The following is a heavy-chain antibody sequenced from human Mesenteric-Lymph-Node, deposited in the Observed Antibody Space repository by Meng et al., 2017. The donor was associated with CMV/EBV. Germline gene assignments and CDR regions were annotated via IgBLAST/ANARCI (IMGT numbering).Heavy chain of an antibody. V-gene: IGHV3-7*01. J-gene: IGHJ6*02. Sequence: GGSLRLSCAASGFTFSSYWMSWVRQAPGKGLEWVANIKQDGSEKYYVDAVKGRFTISRDNAKNSLYLQMNSLRADDTAVFYCARSIVAAGTYYYYGLDVWGQGTTVTVSS. CDR2: IKQDGSEK. CDR3: ARSIVAAGTYYYYGLDV. D-gene: IGHD5-12*01. CDR1: GFTFSSYW.